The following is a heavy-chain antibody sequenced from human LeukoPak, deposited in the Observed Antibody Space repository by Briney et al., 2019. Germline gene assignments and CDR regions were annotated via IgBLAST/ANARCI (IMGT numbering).Heavy chain of an antibody. Sequence: GESLKICCKGSGYSFTSYWIGWGRQMPGKGLELMGIIYPGDADTRYSPSFQGQVTISADKSISTAYLQWSSLKASDTAMYYCARRRDGYNYGNWFDPWGQGTLVTVS. V-gene: IGHV5-51*01. CDR3: ARRRDGYNYGNWFDP. J-gene: IGHJ5*02. D-gene: IGHD5-24*01. CDR1: GYSFTSYW. CDR2: IYPGDADT.